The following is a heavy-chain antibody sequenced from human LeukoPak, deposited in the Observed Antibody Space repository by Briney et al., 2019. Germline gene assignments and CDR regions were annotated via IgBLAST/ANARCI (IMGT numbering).Heavy chain of an antibody. CDR3: ASPYYDSSGYYGY. Sequence: SETLSLTCTVSGGSINSNYWSWIRQPAGKGLEWIGRIYTSGSTNYNPSPKSRVTISVDTSKNQFSLKLSSVTAADTAVYYCASPYYDSSGYYGYWGQGTLVTASS. V-gene: IGHV4-4*07. CDR1: GGSINSNY. J-gene: IGHJ4*02. D-gene: IGHD3-22*01. CDR2: IYTSGST.